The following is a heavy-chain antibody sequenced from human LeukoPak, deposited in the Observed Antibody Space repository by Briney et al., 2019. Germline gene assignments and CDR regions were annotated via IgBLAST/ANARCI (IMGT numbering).Heavy chain of an antibody. CDR2: IIPIFGTA. V-gene: IGHV1-69*05. D-gene: IGHD2-2*01. Sequence: ASVKVSCKASGGTFSSYAISWVRQAPGQGLEWMGVIIPIFGTANYAQKFQGRVTITTDESTSTAYMELSSLRSEDTAVYYCARSRYCSSTSCYFAADYWGQGTLVTVSS. CDR1: GGTFSSYA. CDR3: ARSRYCSSTSCYFAADY. J-gene: IGHJ4*02.